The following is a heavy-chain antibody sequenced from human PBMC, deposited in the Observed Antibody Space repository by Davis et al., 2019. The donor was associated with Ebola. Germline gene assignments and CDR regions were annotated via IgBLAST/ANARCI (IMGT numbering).Heavy chain of an antibody. D-gene: IGHD4-11*01. CDR1: GYTFRSYG. CDR3: ARDQFQDYSNNGQVRFDP. Sequence: AASVKVSCKASGYTFRSYGISWVRQAPGQGLEWMGWINSHNGNTNYAQKLQGRVTMTTDTSTSTAYMELRSLRSDDTAVYYCARDQFQDYSNNGQVRFDPWGQGNLVTVS. J-gene: IGHJ5*02. CDR2: INSHNGNT. V-gene: IGHV1-18*01.